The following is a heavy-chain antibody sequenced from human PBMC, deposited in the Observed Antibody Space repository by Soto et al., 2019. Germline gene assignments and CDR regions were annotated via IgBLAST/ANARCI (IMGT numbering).Heavy chain of an antibody. Sequence: GGSLRLSCAASGFTFSSYGMHWVRQAPGKGLEWVAVISYDGSNKYYADSVKGRFTISRDNSKNTLYLQMNSLRAEDMAEYYCAKDRSLVRGPMPYWGQGTLVTVSS. V-gene: IGHV3-30*18. CDR2: ISYDGSNK. CDR3: AKDRSLVRGPMPY. D-gene: IGHD3-10*01. J-gene: IGHJ4*02. CDR1: GFTFSSYG.